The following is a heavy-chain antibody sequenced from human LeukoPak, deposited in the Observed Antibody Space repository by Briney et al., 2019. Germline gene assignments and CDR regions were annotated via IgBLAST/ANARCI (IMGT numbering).Heavy chain of an antibody. D-gene: IGHD5-18*01. CDR3: ARARGYSYGYWFDP. V-gene: IGHV4-34*01. Sequence: SETLSLTCAVYGGCFSGYYWSWIRQPPGKGLEWIGEINHSGSTNYNPSLKSRVTISVDTSKNQFSLKLSSVTAADTAVYYCARARGYSYGYWFDPWGQGTLVTVSS. CDR2: INHSGST. CDR1: GGCFSGYY. J-gene: IGHJ5*02.